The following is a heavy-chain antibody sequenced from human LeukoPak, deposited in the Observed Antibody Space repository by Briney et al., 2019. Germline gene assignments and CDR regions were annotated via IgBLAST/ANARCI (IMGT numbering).Heavy chain of an antibody. Sequence: SETLSLTCTVSGGSISSYYWSSIRQPAGKGLEWIGRIYTSGSTNYNPSLKSRVTMSVDMSKNQFSLKLSSVTAAGTAVYYCASHYGSGSDNWFDPWGQGTLVTVSS. CDR2: IYTSGST. V-gene: IGHV4-4*07. CDR3: ASHYGSGSDNWFDP. D-gene: IGHD3-10*01. CDR1: GGSISSYY. J-gene: IGHJ5*02.